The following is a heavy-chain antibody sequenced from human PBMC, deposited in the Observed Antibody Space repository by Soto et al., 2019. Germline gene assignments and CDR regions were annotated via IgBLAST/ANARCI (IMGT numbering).Heavy chain of an antibody. CDR3: SKERSSGWSFDY. V-gene: IGHV3-23*01. D-gene: IGHD6-19*01. CDR2: ISGSGDTT. J-gene: IGHJ4*02. Sequence: EVQLLESGGGLVQPGGSLRLSCAASGFTFSTYAMNWVRQPPGKGLEWVSAISGSGDTTYYADSVKGRFTVSRDNSKNTLYLHMNSLGAEDTDVFYCSKERSSGWSFDYWGPGTLVTVSS. CDR1: GFTFSTYA.